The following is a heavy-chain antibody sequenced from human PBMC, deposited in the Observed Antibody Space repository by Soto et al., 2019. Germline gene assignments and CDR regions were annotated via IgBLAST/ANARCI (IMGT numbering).Heavy chain of an antibody. CDR3: ARDRVGDGAYSLDF. D-gene: IGHD3-10*01. CDR2: LLTTGVT. V-gene: IGHV3-53*01. CDR1: GLGGDK. Sequence: DVHLVESGGGLIQPGGSLGVSCAASGLGGDKLGWVRQAPGKGLEWVALLLTTGVTQYADSVKGRFSVSRDSSTNTQYLQMSSLTVDDTAVYYCARDRVGDGAYSLDFWAQGVLVSVSS. J-gene: IGHJ4*02.